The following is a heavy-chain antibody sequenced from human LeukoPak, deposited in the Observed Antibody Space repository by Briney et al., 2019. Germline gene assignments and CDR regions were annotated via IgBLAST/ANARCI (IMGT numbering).Heavy chain of an antibody. CDR3: STALPWDV. Sequence: GGSLRLSCAASGFTLSSYGIHWVRQAPGQGLDWVAAISNDGSNKNYADSVKGRFTISRDKSKNTLYLQMNSLRAEDTAVYYCSTALPWDVWGQGATVTVSS. J-gene: IGHJ6*02. V-gene: IGHV3-30*03. CDR2: ISNDGSNK. CDR1: GFTLSSYG.